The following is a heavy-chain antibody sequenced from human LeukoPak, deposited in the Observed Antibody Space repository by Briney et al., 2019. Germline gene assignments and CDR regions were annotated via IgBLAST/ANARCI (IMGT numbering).Heavy chain of an antibody. CDR1: GFTFSSYS. D-gene: IGHD3-9*01. V-gene: IGHV3-21*01. CDR3: ARDRGGYDILTGYYYYYYGMDV. CDR2: ISISSSYI. J-gene: IGHJ6*04. Sequence: GGSLRLSCSASGFTFSSYSMNWVREAPGKGLEWVSSISISSSYIYYADSVKGRFTISRDNANNSLYLQMNSLRAEDTAVYYCARDRGGYDILTGYYYYYYGMDVWGKGPTVTVSS.